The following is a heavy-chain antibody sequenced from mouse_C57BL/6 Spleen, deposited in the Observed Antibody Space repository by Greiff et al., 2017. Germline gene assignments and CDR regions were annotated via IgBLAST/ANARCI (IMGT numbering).Heavy chain of an antibody. D-gene: IGHD2-1*01. Sequence: QVQLQQSGPELVKPGASVKISCKASGYAFSSSWMNWVKQRPGKGLEWIGRIYPGDGDTNYNGKFKGKATLTAEKSSSTAYMQLSRLTSEDSAVYFCARGGGNYPWFAYWGQGTLVTVSA. CDR3: ARGGGNYPWFAY. CDR2: IYPGDGDT. CDR1: GYAFSSSW. J-gene: IGHJ3*01. V-gene: IGHV1-82*01.